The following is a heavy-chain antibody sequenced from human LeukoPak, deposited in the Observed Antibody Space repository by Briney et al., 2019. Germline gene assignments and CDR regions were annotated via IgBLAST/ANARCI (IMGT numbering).Heavy chain of an antibody. CDR1: GYTFTSYD. D-gene: IGHD3-9*01. J-gene: IGHJ4*02. Sequence: ASVKVSCKASGYTFTSYDINWVRQATGQGLEWMGWMNPNSGNTGYAQKFQGRVTITRNTSINTAYMELSSLRSEDTAVYYCAIKYYDILTGYEGGFDYWGQGTLVTVSS. V-gene: IGHV1-8*03. CDR2: MNPNSGNT. CDR3: AIKYYDILTGYEGGFDY.